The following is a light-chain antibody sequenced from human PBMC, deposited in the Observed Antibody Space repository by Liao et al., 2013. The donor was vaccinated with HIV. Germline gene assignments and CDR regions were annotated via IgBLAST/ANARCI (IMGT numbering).Light chain of an antibody. CDR3: QVWDTIGDHVV. V-gene: IGLV3-21*01. Sequence: SYELTQPPSVSVAPGKTARITCGGNNIGSKSVHWYQQKPGQAPVLVIYYDSDRPSGIPERFSGSNSGNTATLTITRVEAGDEADYYCQVWDTIGDHVVFGGGTKLTVL. J-gene: IGLJ2*01. CDR1: NIGSKS. CDR2: YDS.